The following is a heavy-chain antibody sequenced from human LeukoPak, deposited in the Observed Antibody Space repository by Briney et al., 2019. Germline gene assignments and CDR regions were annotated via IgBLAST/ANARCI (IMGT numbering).Heavy chain of an antibody. CDR1: GFTVRSNY. CDR3: ARAMYYFEY. CDR2: IYSGGST. Sequence: PGGSLRLSCAASGFTVRSNYMTWVRQAPGKGLEWVSIIYSGGSTYYADSVKGRFTISRDNSKNTLYLQMNSLGAEDTAVYSCARAMYYFEYWGQGTLVTVSS. V-gene: IGHV3-66*01. J-gene: IGHJ4*02.